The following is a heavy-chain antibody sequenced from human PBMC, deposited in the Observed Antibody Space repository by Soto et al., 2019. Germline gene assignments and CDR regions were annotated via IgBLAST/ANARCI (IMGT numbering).Heavy chain of an antibody. CDR3: ARMNQLAPKRNAFDI. J-gene: IGHJ3*02. V-gene: IGHV4-59*01. D-gene: IGHD1-1*01. CDR1: GVSISSYY. CDR2: IYYSGSSGST. Sequence: SETLSLTCTVSGVSISSYYWTWTRQPPGKGLEWIGYIYYSGSSGSTNYSPSLKSRVTMSADTSKNQFSLKLSPVTAADTAVYYCARMNQLAPKRNAFDIWGQGTMVTVSS.